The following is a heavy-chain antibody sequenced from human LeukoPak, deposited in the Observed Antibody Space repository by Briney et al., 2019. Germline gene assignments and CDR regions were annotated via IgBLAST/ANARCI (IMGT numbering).Heavy chain of an antibody. D-gene: IGHD2-21*02. CDR2: IYYSGST. V-gene: IGHV4-39*07. Sequence: SETLSLTCTVSGGSISSSSYYWGWIRQPPGKGLEWVGSIYYSGSTYYNPSLKSRVTISVDTSKNQFSLKLSSVTAADTAVYYCARSPYCGGDCYSHFDYWGQGTLVTVSS. CDR1: GGSISSSSYY. CDR3: ARSPYCGGDCYSHFDY. J-gene: IGHJ4*02.